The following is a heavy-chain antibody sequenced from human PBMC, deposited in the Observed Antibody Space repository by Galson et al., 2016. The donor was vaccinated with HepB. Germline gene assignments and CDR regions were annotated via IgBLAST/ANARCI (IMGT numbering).Heavy chain of an antibody. CDR1: GFTFGSYA. CDR3: TKRCMTNTCHNADDF. D-gene: IGHD2-8*01. Sequence: SLRLSCAASGFTFGSYAMHWVRQAPGKGLEWVSTIGGDGATFYGDSVRGRFTISSDDSKSTLYLRMDSLRVEDTATYHCTKRCMTNTCHNADDFWGQGTLVTVSS. CDR2: IGGDGAT. J-gene: IGHJ4*02. V-gene: IGHV3-23*01.